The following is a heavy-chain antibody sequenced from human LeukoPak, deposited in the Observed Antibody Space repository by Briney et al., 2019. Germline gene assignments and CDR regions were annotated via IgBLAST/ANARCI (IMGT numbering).Heavy chain of an antibody. D-gene: IGHD5-18*01. J-gene: IGHJ4*02. CDR3: VSPRGFSYGYFDY. CDR2: IYYSGST. V-gene: IGHV4-39*01. CDR1: GGSISSTSYY. Sequence: SETLSLTCTVSGGSISSTSYYWGWIRQPPGKGLEWIGSIYYSGSTYYNPSLKSRVTISVDTSKNQFSLTLGSVSATDTAVYYCVSPRGFSYGYFDYWGQGTLVTVSS.